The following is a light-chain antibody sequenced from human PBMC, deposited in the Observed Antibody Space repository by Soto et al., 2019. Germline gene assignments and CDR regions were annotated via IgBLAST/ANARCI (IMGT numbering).Light chain of an antibody. CDR1: QDIGND. CDR3: LQDYNYPRT. CDR2: TAS. Sequence: IQMTQSPSSMSASVGDRVTITCRASQDIGNDLGWYQQKPGKAPRLLISTASTLESGVPARFSGSGSGTHFILTIISLQPEDFATYFCLQDYNYPRTFGQGTQVEI. V-gene: IGKV1-6*01. J-gene: IGKJ1*01.